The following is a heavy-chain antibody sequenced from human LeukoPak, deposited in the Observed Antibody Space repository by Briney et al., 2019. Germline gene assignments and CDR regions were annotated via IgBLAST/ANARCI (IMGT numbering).Heavy chain of an antibody. V-gene: IGHV3-30*18. CDR2: ISYDGSNK. D-gene: IGHD5-18*01. Sequence: PGGSLRLSCAASGFTFSSYGMHWVRQAPGKGLEWVAVISYDGSNKYYADSVKGRFTISRDNSKNTLYLQMNSLRAEDTAVYYCAKWDTAMVSGMDVWGQGTTVTVSS. J-gene: IGHJ6*02. CDR3: AKWDTAMVSGMDV. CDR1: GFTFSSYG.